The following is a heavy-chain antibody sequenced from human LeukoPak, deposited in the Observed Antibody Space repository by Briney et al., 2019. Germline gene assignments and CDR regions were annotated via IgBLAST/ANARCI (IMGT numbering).Heavy chain of an antibody. CDR2: IKQDGSEK. CDR3: ARVLGRQWLVLKRGLYAFDI. D-gene: IGHD6-19*01. V-gene: IGHV3-7*01. Sequence: GGPLRLSCAASGFPFSSYWMSGVRQAPGKGLEWVANIKQDGSEKYYVDSVKGRFTISRDNAKNSLYLQMNSLRAEDTAVYYCARVLGRQWLVLKRGLYAFDIWGQGTMVTVSS. J-gene: IGHJ3*02. CDR1: GFPFSSYW.